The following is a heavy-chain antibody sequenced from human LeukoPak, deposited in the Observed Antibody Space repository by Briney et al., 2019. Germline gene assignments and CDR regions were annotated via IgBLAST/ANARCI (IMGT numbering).Heavy chain of an antibody. V-gene: IGHV3-23*01. Sequence: PGGSLRLSRAASGFPFNTQDMRWVRQAPGKGLEWVSSIHADGVGTFYADSVRGRFTISRDNSKNTLDLQMNSLRVEDTAVYYCGKGRVSEWGQGTLVIVSS. CDR2: IHADGVGT. J-gene: IGHJ4*02. D-gene: IGHD6-19*01. CDR3: GKGRVSE. CDR1: GFPFNTQD.